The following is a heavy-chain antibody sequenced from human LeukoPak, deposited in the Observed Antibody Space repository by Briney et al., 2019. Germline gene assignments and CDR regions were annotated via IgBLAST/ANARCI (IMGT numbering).Heavy chain of an antibody. V-gene: IGHV3-48*03. CDR3: ARDLNPEGGYYYGMDV. Sequence: GGSLRLSCAASGFIFSSYEMNWVRQAPGKGREWVSYISSSGSTIYYADSVKGRFTISRDNAKNSLYLQMNSLRAEDTAVYYCARDLNPEGGYYYGMDVWGQGTTVTVSS. J-gene: IGHJ6*02. D-gene: IGHD1-14*01. CDR2: ISSSGSTI. CDR1: GFIFSSYE.